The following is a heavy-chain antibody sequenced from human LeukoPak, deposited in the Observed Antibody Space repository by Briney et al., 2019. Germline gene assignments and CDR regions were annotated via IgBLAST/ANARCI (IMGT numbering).Heavy chain of an antibody. CDR2: ISSSGSTI. V-gene: IGHV3-11*04. CDR3: ARGPSSNWSGLDF. CDR1: GFTFSDYY. Sequence: PGGSLRLSCAASGFTFSDYYMSWIRQAPGKGLEWVSYISSSGSTIYYADSVKGRFTISRDNAKNTLYLQVNNLRAEDMAVYYCARGPSSNWSGLDFWGQGTLLTVSS. J-gene: IGHJ4*02. D-gene: IGHD6-13*01.